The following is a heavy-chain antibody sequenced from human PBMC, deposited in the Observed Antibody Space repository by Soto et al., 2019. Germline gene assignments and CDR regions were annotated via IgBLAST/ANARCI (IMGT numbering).Heavy chain of an antibody. J-gene: IGHJ4*02. Sequence: EVQVLDSGGGLVQPGGSLRLSCAASGFTFSNYAMSWVRQAPGKGLEWVSTISDSGGSTYYADSVKGRFTISRDNSKNTLYLQMNSLRAEDTAVCYCAKRSNTPAAMKSPFDYWGQGTLVTVSS. D-gene: IGHD2-2*01. CDR2: ISDSGGST. V-gene: IGHV3-23*01. CDR3: AKRSNTPAAMKSPFDY. CDR1: GFTFSNYA.